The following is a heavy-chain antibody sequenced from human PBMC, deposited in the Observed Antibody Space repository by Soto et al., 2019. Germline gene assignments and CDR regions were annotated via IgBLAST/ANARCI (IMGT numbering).Heavy chain of an antibody. CDR1: GFSFSDYY. J-gene: IGHJ6*02. V-gene: IGHV3-11*01. D-gene: IGHD3-3*01. CDR2: TGRRLYPI. Sequence: HVQLVESGGGLVEPGGSLRLSCAASGFSFSDYYVNWIRQAPGKGLEWISYTGRRLYPIYYADSVKGRFSISRAIAKKSVFLQMNILRVEDTAVYYCAIDNRSFWNGYDSLYDYYGMEVWGRGTTVIVSS. CDR3: AIDNRSFWNGYDSLYDYYGMEV.